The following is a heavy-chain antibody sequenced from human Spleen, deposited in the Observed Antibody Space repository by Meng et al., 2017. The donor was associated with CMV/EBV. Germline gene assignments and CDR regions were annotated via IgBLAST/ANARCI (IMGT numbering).Heavy chain of an antibody. CDR3: ARGWLASYYYGMDV. CDR2: IYYSRST. V-gene: IGHV4-59*01. Sequence: GSLRLSCTVSGGSISSYYWSWIRQPPGKGLEWIGYIYYSRSTNYNPSLKSRVTISVDTSKNQFSLKLSSVTAADTAVYYCARGWLASYYYGMDVWGQGTTVTVSS. J-gene: IGHJ6*02. CDR1: GGSISSYY. D-gene: IGHD6-19*01.